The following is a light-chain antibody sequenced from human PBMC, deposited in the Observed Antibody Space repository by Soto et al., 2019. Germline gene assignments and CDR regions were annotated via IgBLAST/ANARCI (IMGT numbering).Light chain of an antibody. Sequence: ETVMTQSPATXXVSPGERATLSCRASQTINSNLAWYQQKPGQAPRLIMFRTSTRATGIPARFSGSGSGTEFNITISSLQSEDSAVYYCQQYNNWPRATFGGGTKVDIK. CDR1: QTINSN. J-gene: IGKJ4*01. CDR2: RTS. V-gene: IGKV3-15*01. CDR3: QQYNNWPRAT.